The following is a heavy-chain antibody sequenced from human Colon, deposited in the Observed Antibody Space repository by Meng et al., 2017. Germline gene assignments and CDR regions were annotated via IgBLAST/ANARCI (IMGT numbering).Heavy chain of an antibody. D-gene: IGHD4-17*01. J-gene: IGHJ4*02. CDR1: GYTFTTYG. CDR3: ARDNPGDYVWDY. Sequence: QVQLVQSGAEVKKPGASLKVCCKASGYTFTTYGISWMRQAPGQGLEWRGWISTYDDNTNYVEKFRGRVTMTTDTSTNTAYMELRSLRSDDTAVYYCARDNPGDYVWDYWGQGTLVTVSS. CDR2: ISTYDDNT. V-gene: IGHV1-18*01.